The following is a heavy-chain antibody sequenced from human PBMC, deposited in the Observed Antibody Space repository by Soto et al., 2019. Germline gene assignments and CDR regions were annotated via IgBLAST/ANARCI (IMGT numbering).Heavy chain of an antibody. CDR1: GGSISSSSYY. CDR3: AKTLGGGIAAARFDP. V-gene: IGHV4-39*01. D-gene: IGHD6-13*01. J-gene: IGHJ5*02. CDR2: IYYSGST. Sequence: QLQLQESGPGLVKPSETLSLTCTVSGGSISSSSYYWGWIRQPPGKGLEWIGSIYYSGSTYYNPSLKSRVTISVDTSKNQFSLKLSSVTAADTAMYYCAKTLGGGIAAARFDPWGQGTLVTVSS.